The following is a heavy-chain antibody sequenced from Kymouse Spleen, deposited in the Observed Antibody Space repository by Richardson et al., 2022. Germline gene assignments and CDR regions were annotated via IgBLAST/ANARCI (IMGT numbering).Heavy chain of an antibody. V-gene: IGHV3-15*01. D-gene: IGHD2-2*02,IGHD2-21*02. CDR2: IKSKTDGGTT. CDR3: TTGTSHCSDAFDI. Sequence: EVQLVESGGGLVKPGGSLRLSCAASGFTFSNAWMSWVRQAPGKGLEWVGRIKSKTDGGTTDYAAPVKGRFTISRDDSKNTLYLQMNSLKTEDTAVYYCTTGTSHCSDAFDIWGQGTMVTVSS. J-gene: IGHJ3*02. CDR1: GFTFSNAW.